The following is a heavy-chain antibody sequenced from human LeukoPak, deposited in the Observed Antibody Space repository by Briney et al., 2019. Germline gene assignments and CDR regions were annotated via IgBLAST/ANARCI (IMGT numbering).Heavy chain of an antibody. V-gene: IGHV4-34*01. Sequence: PSETLSLTCVVYGGAFTGYFWSWIRQPPGKGLEWIGEITPGGSTNYSPPLTSRVSISIDTSKRKLSLRLTSVTAADSAVYYCASSFYYDSRDYWGQGTLVTVLS. CDR1: GGAFTGYF. J-gene: IGHJ4*02. CDR3: ASSFYYDSRDY. CDR2: ITPGGST. D-gene: IGHD3-22*01.